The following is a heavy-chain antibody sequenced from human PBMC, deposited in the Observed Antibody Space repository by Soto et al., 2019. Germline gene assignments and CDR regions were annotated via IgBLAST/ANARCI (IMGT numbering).Heavy chain of an antibody. Sequence: QVQLVQSGAEVKNPGSSVTVSCKTSGGTFNSYLIAWVRQAPGQWLEWMGGILPAFGTAKSAQKGQGRVTINAAKSTTTAYMELRTLTSEDTAGSYCARGLDHPAVGLYFDTWGQGTLVTVSS. CDR3: ARGLDHPAVGLYFDT. D-gene: IGHD2-15*01. V-gene: IGHV1-69*06. CDR1: GGTFNSYL. CDR2: ILPAFGTA. J-gene: IGHJ4*02.